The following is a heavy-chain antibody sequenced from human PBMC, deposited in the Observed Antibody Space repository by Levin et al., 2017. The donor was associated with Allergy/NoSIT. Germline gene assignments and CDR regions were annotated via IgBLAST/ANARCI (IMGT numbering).Heavy chain of an antibody. CDR1: GYSFTSYW. J-gene: IGHJ3*02. CDR2: FYLGDSDT. CDR3: ARRRRRGYSYGVDAFDI. D-gene: IGHD5-18*01. Sequence: AGESLKISCKGSGYSFTSYWIGWVRQMPGKGLEWMGIFYLGDSDTRYSPSFQGQVTISADKSISTAYLQWSSLKASDTAMYYCARRRRRGYSYGVDAFDIWGQGTMVTVSS. V-gene: IGHV5-51*01.